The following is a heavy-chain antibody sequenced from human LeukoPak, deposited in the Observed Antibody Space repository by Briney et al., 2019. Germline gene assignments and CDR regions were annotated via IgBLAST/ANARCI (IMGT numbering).Heavy chain of an antibody. Sequence: GASVKVSCKASGYTFTSYYMHWVRQAPGQGLEWMGIINPSGGSTSYAQKFQGRVTMTRDMSTSTVYMELSSLRSEDTAVYYCARDKREAYGYFFSAFDIWGQGTMVTVSS. CDR3: ARDKREAYGYFFSAFDI. J-gene: IGHJ3*02. D-gene: IGHD5-18*01. CDR1: GYTFTSYY. V-gene: IGHV1-46*01. CDR2: INPSGGST.